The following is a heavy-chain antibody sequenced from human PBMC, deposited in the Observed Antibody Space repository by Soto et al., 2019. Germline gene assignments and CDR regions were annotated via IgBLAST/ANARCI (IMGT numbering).Heavy chain of an antibody. CDR3: ARPRRDSGSYFKY. CDR2: ICYRSKWFH. D-gene: IGHD1-26*01. Sequence: SQTLSLTCVISGDSVSSNGACWNWIRQSPSRGLQWLGRICYRSKWFHDYAASVESRMAINPDTSRNQFSLQLNYVTPEDTAVYYCARPRRDSGSYFKYWGQGTLVTVSS. J-gene: IGHJ4*02. CDR1: GDSVSSNGAC. V-gene: IGHV6-1*01.